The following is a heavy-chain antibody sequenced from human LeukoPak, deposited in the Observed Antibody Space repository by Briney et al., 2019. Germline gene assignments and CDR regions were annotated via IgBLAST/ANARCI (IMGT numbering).Heavy chain of an antibody. J-gene: IGHJ4*02. CDR1: GFTFGDYA. V-gene: IGHV3-49*04. CDR2: IRSKAYGGTT. CDR3: TYTPNIVVVPAAIHQTQA. Sequence: HTGGSLRLSCTASGFTFGDYAMSWVRQAPGKGLEWVGFIRSKAYGGTTEYAASVKGRFTISRDDSKSIAYLQMNSLKTEDTAVYYCTYTPNIVVVPAAIHQTQAWGQGTLVTVSS. D-gene: IGHD2-2*02.